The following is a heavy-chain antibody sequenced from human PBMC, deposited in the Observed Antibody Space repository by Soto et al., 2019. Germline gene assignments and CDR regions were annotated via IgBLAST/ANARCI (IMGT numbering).Heavy chain of an antibody. V-gene: IGHV3-49*03. CDR3: TRGQGGSYTYYYYYYGMDV. Sequence: GGSLRLSCTASGFTFGDYAMSWFRQAPGKGLEWVGFIRSKAYGGTTEYAASVEGRFTISRDDSKSIAYLQMNSLKTEDTAVYYCTRGQGGSYTYYYYYYGMDVWGQGTTVTVSS. D-gene: IGHD1-26*01. CDR2: IRSKAYGGTT. J-gene: IGHJ6*02. CDR1: GFTFGDYA.